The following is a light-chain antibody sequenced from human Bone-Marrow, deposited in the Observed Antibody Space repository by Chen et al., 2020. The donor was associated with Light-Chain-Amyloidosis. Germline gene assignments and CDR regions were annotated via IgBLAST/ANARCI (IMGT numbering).Light chain of an antibody. CDR1: NIGSTS. J-gene: IGLJ3*02. CDR2: DDS. Sequence: SYVLTQPSSVSVAPGQTATITCGGNNIGSTSVQWHQQTPGQAPLLVVYDDSDRPSGIPERLSGSNAGNTATLTISRVEAGSEADYYCQVWDRSSDRPVFGGGTKLTVL. CDR3: QVWDRSSDRPV. V-gene: IGLV3-21*02.